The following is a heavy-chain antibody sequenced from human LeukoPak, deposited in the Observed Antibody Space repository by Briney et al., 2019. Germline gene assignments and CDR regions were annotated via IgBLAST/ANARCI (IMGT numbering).Heavy chain of an antibody. D-gene: IGHD3-10*01. Sequence: GGSLRLSCAASGFTFSSYGMHWVRQAPGKALEWVSSITTSSTYIYYGDSVKGRFTISRDNAKNSLYLQMNGLRAEDTAVYYCATDLIHYYASGAKTWGQGTLVTVSS. CDR1: GFTFSSYG. CDR2: ITTSSTYI. J-gene: IGHJ5*02. CDR3: ATDLIHYYASGAKT. V-gene: IGHV3-21*01.